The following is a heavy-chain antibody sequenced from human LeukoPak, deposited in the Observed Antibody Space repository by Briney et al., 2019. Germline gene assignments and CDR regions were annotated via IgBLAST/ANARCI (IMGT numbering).Heavy chain of an antibody. CDR2: INHSGGST. J-gene: IGHJ5*02. CDR1: GYSFTTYY. Sequence: ASVKVSCKASGYSFTTYYMHWLRQAPGQGLEWMGIINHSGGSTTYAQKFQGRVTMTRDISTSTVYMELSSLRSEDTAVYYCARDRSIAAEGWFDPWGQGTLVTVSS. CDR3: ARDRSIAAEGWFDP. D-gene: IGHD6-13*01. V-gene: IGHV1-46*01.